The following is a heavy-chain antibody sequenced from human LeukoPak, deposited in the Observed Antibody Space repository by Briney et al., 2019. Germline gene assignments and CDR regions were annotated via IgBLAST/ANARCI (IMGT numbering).Heavy chain of an antibody. CDR2: ITSDASST. CDR3: ARDTRRDTYYHGMDV. V-gene: IGHV3-74*01. J-gene: IGHJ6*02. CDR1: GFTFSNYW. Sequence: GGSLRLSCAASGFTFSNYWIHWVRRAPGKGLVWVSRITSDASSTSYADSVKGRFTISRDNAKNTLYLRMNSLRAEDTAVYYCARDTRRDTYYHGMDVWGQGTTVTVSS. D-gene: IGHD5-18*01.